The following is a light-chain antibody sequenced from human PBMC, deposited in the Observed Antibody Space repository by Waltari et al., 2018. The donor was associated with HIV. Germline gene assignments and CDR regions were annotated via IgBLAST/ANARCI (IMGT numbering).Light chain of an antibody. CDR2: EVT. CDR1: SSDVGTYDL. CDR3: CSYAGTNGLV. J-gene: IGLJ3*02. V-gene: IGLV2-23*02. Sequence: QSALTQPASVPGSPGQSLTIPCTGTSSDVGTYDLVSWYQPHPGKAPKLMIYEVTKWSSGVSNRFSGSKSGNTASLTITGLQAEDEADYYCCSYAGTNGLVFGGGTKLTVL.